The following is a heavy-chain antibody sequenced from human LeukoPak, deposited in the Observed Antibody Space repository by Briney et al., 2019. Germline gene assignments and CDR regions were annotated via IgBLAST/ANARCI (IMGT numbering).Heavy chain of an antibody. Sequence: SETPSLTCTVSGGSISSNYWSWIRQPPGKGLEWIGDIYYSGRTNYNPSLKSRVTISVDTSKNQFSLKLSSVTAADTAVYYCASESSSSSYWGQGTLVTVSS. CDR3: ASESSSSSY. J-gene: IGHJ4*02. D-gene: IGHD6-6*01. CDR2: IYYSGRT. V-gene: IGHV4-59*08. CDR1: GGSISSNY.